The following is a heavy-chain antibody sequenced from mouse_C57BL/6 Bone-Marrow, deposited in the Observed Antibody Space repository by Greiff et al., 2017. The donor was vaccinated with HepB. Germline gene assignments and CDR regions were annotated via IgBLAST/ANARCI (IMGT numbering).Heavy chain of an antibody. CDR2: IDPSDSYT. J-gene: IGHJ1*03. CDR1: GYTFTSYW. D-gene: IGHD1-1*01. CDR3: ATYYGSPWYFDV. V-gene: IGHV1-50*01. Sequence: VQLQESGAELVKPGASVKLSCKASGYTFTSYWMQWVKQRPGQGLEWIGEIDPSDSYTNYNQKFKGKATLTVETSSSTAYMQLSSLTSEDSAVYYCATYYGSPWYFDVWGTGTTVTVSS.